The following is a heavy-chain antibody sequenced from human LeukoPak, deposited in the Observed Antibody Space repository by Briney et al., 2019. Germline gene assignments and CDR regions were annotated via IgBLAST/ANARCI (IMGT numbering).Heavy chain of an antibody. D-gene: IGHD3-10*01. CDR1: GGTFSSYA. CDR3: ARLVVPGASYGMDV. Sequence: ASVKVSCKASGGTFSSYAISWVRQAPGQGLEWMGGIIPIFGTANYAQKFQGRVTITADESTSTAYMELSSLRSEDTAVYYCARLVVPGASYGMDVWGQGTTVTVSS. V-gene: IGHV1-69*13. CDR2: IIPIFGTA. J-gene: IGHJ6*02.